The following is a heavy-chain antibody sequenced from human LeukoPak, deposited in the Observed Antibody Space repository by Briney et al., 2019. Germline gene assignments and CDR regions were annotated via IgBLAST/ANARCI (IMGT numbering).Heavy chain of an antibody. D-gene: IGHD4-17*01. CDR2: ISSSSTYT. V-gene: IGHV3-11*06. CDR1: GFTFSDYY. Sequence: PGGSLRLSCAASGFTFSDYYMSWIRQAPGKGLEWVSYISSSSTYTNYADSVKGRFTISRDNAKNSLYLQMNSLRAEDTAVYYCAMYRTYGDGDYWGQGALVTVSS. J-gene: IGHJ4*02. CDR3: AMYRTYGDGDY.